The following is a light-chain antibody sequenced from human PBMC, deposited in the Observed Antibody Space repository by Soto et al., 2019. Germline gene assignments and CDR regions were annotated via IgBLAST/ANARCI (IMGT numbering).Light chain of an antibody. V-gene: IGLV2-14*01. Sequence: QAVVTQPASVSGSPGQSITISCTGTSSDVGGSKYVSWYQQHPGKAPKLIIYEATNRPSGVSNRFSGSKSGNTASLTVSGLQAGDEADYYCCSYTNTNGLVFGGGTKLTVL. CDR2: EAT. J-gene: IGLJ2*01. CDR3: CSYTNTNGLV. CDR1: SSDVGGSKY.